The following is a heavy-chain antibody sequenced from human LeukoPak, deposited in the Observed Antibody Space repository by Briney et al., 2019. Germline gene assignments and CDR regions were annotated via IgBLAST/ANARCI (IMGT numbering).Heavy chain of an antibody. Sequence: TGGSLRLSCAASGFTFSSYGMHWVRQAPGKGLEWVAFIRYDGSNKYYADSVKGRFTISRDNSKNTLYLQMNSLRAEDTAVYYCAREPTSGWSFDYWGQGTLVTVSS. V-gene: IGHV3-30*02. J-gene: IGHJ4*02. CDR2: IRYDGSNK. CDR1: GFTFSSYG. D-gene: IGHD6-19*01. CDR3: AREPTSGWSFDY.